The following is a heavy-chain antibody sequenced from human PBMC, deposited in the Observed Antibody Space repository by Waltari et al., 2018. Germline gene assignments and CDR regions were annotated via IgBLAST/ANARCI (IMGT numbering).Heavy chain of an antibody. J-gene: IGHJ2*01. V-gene: IGHV3-53*01. CDR2: ISRDGT. CDR1: GFTVRTPY. CDR3: ARDVTGYYYFDL. Sequence: EVQLVESGGGLIQPGGSLRLSCAASGFTVRTPYMHWVRQAPGKGLEWVSVISRDGTHYADSVKGRFTISRDNSKNTVYLQMNTLRAEDTALYYCARDVTGYYYFDLWGRGTLVTVSS. D-gene: IGHD3-16*01.